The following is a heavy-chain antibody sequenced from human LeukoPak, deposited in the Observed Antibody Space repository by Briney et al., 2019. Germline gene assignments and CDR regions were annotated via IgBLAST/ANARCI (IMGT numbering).Heavy chain of an antibody. V-gene: IGHV3-11*01. CDR1: RFTFSDFY. D-gene: IGHD1-7*01. CDR2: ISDSGTTT. Sequence: AGSLRLSCAASRFTFSDFYMSSFSDFYMSWIRQGPGKGLEWVSYISDSGTTTYYADSVKGRFTISRDNAKNSLYLQMNSLRAEDTALYYCAKDISHNWNYGSWFDPCGQGTLVTVSS. CDR3: AKDISHNWNYGSWFDP. J-gene: IGHJ5*02.